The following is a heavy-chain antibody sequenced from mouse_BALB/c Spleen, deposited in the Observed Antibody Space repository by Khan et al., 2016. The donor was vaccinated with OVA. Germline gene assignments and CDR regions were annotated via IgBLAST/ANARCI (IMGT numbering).Heavy chain of an antibody. CDR3: TRYTYDAMDY. CDR1: GYTFTSYY. CDR2: INPSNGGT. Sequence: QVQLQQSGAELVKPGASVKLSCKASGYTFTSYYMYWVKQRPGQGLEWIGGINPSNGGTNFNEKFKSKATLTVDKSSSKAYMQLSSLTHEHSAVYYGTRYTYDAMDYWGQGTSVTVSS. V-gene: IGHV1S81*02. J-gene: IGHJ4*01.